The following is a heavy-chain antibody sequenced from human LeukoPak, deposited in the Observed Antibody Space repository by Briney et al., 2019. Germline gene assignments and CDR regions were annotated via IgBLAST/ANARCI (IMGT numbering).Heavy chain of an antibody. CDR2: ISGTGGST. CDR3: VKEFWAAAGTVGLFDF. D-gene: IGHD6-13*01. V-gene: IGHV3-23*01. CDR1: GFTFSTYA. Sequence: GGSLRLSCGASGFTFSTYAMGWVRQAPGKGLEWVSSISGTGGSTSYAASVKGRFTIPRDQSKDTLYLQMNSLRAEDTALYYCVKEFWAAAGTVGLFDFWGLGTLVTVSS. J-gene: IGHJ4*02.